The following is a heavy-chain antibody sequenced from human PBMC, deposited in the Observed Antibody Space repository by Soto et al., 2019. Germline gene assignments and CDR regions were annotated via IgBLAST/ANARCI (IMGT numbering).Heavy chain of an antibody. CDR3: ARDLSPVAFDI. CDR1: GFTFSSYA. V-gene: IGHV3-30-3*01. Sequence: GGSLRLSCAASGFTFSSYAMHWVRQAPGKGLEWVAVISYDGSNKYYADSVKGRFTISRDNSKNSLYLQMNSLRAEDTAVYYCARDLSPVAFDIWGQGTMVTVSS. CDR2: ISYDGSNK. J-gene: IGHJ3*02.